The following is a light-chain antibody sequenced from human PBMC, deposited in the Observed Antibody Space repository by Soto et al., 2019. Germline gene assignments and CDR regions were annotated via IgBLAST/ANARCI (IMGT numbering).Light chain of an antibody. J-gene: IGKJ1*01. CDR3: QQYDTSPRT. Sequence: EVMLMQSPGTLSLSRGERATLSCRASQSVSSNYLAWYQQKSGQAPRLLIYGASNRATGIPDRFSGSGSGTDFTLTIRRLEPEDFAVYYCQQYDTSPRTFGQGTKVEFK. V-gene: IGKV3-20*01. CDR2: GAS. CDR1: QSVSSNY.